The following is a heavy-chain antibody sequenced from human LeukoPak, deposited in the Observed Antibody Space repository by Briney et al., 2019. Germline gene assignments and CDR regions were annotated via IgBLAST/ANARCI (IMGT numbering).Heavy chain of an antibody. CDR2: IYPGYSDA. Sequence: GGSLKISFKISGYRFTNNWIGWVRPGPGKGVEWMGLIYPGYSDAKYSPSFQGQVAFSVDTSISTAYLQLGGLRASDTAIYYCVRFALSSSLDHWGQGTLVTVSS. D-gene: IGHD6-13*01. CDR3: VRFALSSSLDH. V-gene: IGHV5-51*01. CDR1: GYRFTNNW. J-gene: IGHJ5*02.